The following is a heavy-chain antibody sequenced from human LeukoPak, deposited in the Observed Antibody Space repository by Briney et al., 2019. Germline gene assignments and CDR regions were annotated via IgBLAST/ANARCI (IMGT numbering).Heavy chain of an antibody. CDR1: GFTFTSYG. CDR3: AREEGAAVAGTYSFDY. V-gene: IGHV1-18*01. D-gene: IGHD6-19*01. J-gene: IGHJ4*02. CDR2: ISAYNGNT. Sequence: PGGSLRLSCAASGFTFTSYGISWVRQAPGQGLEWMGWISAYNGNTNYAQKLQGRVTMTTDTSTSTAYMELRSLRSDDTAVYYCAREEGAAVAGTYSFDYWGQGTLVTVSS.